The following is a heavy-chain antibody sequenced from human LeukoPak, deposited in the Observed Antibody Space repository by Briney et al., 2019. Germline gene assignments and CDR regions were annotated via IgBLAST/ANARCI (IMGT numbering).Heavy chain of an antibody. CDR3: ARAFGELLRGVTFHLDY. CDR2: IYYRGST. CDR1: GGSISSSSYY. D-gene: IGHD3-10*01. Sequence: PSETLSLTCTVSGGSISSSSYYWGWIRQPPGKGLEWIGSIYYRGSTYYNPSLKSRVTISVDTSKNQFSLKLSSVTAADTAVYYCARAFGELLRGVTFHLDYWGQGTLVTVSS. J-gene: IGHJ4*02. V-gene: IGHV4-39*07.